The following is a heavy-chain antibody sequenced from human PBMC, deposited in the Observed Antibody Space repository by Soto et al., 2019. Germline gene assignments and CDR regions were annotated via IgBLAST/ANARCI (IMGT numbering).Heavy chain of an antibody. D-gene: IGHD6-13*01. CDR1: GYSFTSYW. V-gene: IGHV5-51*01. CDR3: ARPSWGSIAAAASNPGGAFDI. J-gene: IGHJ3*02. Sequence: GESLKISCKGSGYSFTSYWIGWVRQMPGKGLEWMGIIYPGDSDTRYSPSFQGQVTISAEKAISTAYLQWSSLKASDTAMYYCARPSWGSIAAAASNPGGAFDIWGQGTMVTVSS. CDR2: IYPGDSDT.